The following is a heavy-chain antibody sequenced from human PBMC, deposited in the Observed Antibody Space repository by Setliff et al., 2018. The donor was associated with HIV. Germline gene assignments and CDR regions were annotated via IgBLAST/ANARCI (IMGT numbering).Heavy chain of an antibody. D-gene: IGHD2-21*02. CDR3: ARGVEVTFDY. CDR2: INHSGST. V-gene: IGHV4-34*01. Sequence: SETLSLTCAVYGGSFSGHYWSWIRQPPGKGLEWIGEINHSGSTNYNPSLKSRVTISVDTAKNQFSLKLSSVTAADTALYYCARGVEVTFDYWGQGALVTVSS. J-gene: IGHJ4*02. CDR1: GGSFSGHY.